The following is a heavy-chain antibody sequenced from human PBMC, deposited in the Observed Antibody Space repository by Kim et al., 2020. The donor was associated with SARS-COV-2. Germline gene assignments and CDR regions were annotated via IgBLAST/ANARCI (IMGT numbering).Heavy chain of an antibody. CDR3: AKGIKYYYGSGNYHKSYYYG. CDR1: GFTFTSFA. CDR2: ISGSGATT. J-gene: IGHJ6*01. Sequence: GGSLRLSCAASGFTFTSFAMSWVRQAPGKGLEWVSSISGSGATTDYADSVKGRFTVSRDNSKMYLQMNSLRAEDTAVYYCAKGIKYYYGSGNYHKSYYYG. V-gene: IGHV3-23*01. D-gene: IGHD3-10*01.